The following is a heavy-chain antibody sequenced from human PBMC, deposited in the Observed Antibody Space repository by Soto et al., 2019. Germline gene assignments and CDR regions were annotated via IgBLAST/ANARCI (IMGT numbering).Heavy chain of an antibody. CDR3: ARDQCLSRQVAPDY. V-gene: IGHV1-18*01. CDR2: ISADNSDT. Sequence: QVHLVQSGAEVKKPGASVKVSCKASGYSFTNYDISWMRQAPGQGLEWMGWISADNSDTNYAQKFQGRVTMTIDTSTSTASLELRSLTSDDTAVYYCARDQCLSRQVAPDYWGQGTLVTVSS. J-gene: IGHJ4*02. D-gene: IGHD6-19*01. CDR1: GYSFTNYD.